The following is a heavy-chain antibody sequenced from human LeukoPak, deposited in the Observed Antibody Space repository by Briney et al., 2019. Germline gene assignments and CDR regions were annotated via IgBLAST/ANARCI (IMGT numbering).Heavy chain of an antibody. Sequence: GGSLRLSCAASGFTFRSYAMSWVRQAPGQGLEWVSSISGGGGGTYYASSVKGRFTISRDNSKSTLYLQMNGLRAEDTAVYYCAKISTPIPAAGAMDNWGQGTLVTVSS. CDR1: GFTFRSYA. D-gene: IGHD6-13*01. CDR2: ISGGGGGT. V-gene: IGHV3-23*01. CDR3: AKISTPIPAAGAMDN. J-gene: IGHJ4*02.